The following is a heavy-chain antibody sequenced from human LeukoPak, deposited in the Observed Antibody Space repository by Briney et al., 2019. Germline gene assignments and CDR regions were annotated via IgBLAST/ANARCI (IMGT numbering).Heavy chain of an antibody. V-gene: IGHV3-30*02. CDR1: GLTFSTSG. J-gene: IGHJ4*02. D-gene: IGHD6-19*01. CDR2: IQYDESDK. Sequence: PGGSLRLSCAASGLTFSTSGMHWVRQAPGKGLEWVAFIQYDESDKYYADSVRGRFTISRDNSKNTLYLQMNSLRAEDTAVYYCAREGGITVAGKFDSWGQGTLFTVSS. CDR3: AREGGITVAGKFDS.